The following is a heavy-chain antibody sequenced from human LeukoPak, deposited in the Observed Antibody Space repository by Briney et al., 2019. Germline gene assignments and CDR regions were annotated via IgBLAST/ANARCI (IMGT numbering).Heavy chain of an antibody. CDR3: AKAPSPYYDFWSGYSSVPWPFDY. CDR2: ISGSGDNT. Sequence: PGGSLRLSCAASGFTFSSYAMSWVRQAPGKGLEWVSSISGSGDNTYYADSVKGRFTISRDNSKNTLYLQMNSLRAEDTAVYYCAKAPSPYYDFWSGYSSVPWPFDYWGQGTLVTVSS. J-gene: IGHJ4*02. CDR1: GFTFSSYA. V-gene: IGHV3-23*01. D-gene: IGHD3-3*01.